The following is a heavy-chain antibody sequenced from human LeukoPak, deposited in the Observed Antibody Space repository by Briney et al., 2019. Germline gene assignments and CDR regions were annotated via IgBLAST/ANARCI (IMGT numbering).Heavy chain of an antibody. D-gene: IGHD6-19*01. CDR3: AKDKSSGWYLDYFDY. CDR2: ISYDGINK. J-gene: IGHJ4*02. Sequence: GGSLRLSCAASGFTFRSYGMHWVRQAPGKGLEWVALISYDGINKYYADSVKGRFTISRDNSDNTLYLQMNCLRAEDTAMYYCAKDKSSGWYLDYFDYWGQGTLVIVSS. V-gene: IGHV3-30*18. CDR1: GFTFRSYG.